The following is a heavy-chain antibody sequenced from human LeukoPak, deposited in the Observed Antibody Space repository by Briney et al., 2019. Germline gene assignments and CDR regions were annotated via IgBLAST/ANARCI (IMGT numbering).Heavy chain of an antibody. CDR1: GFTFGTCG. J-gene: IGHJ4*02. CDR3: ARGSEWSSGVSDY. Sequence: PGGSLFLSCAASGFTFGTCGMNWVRQAPGKGLEWVSSISGSSNYIYYADSVKGRFTISRDNAKNSLYLQMNSLRAEDTAVYYCARGSEWSSGVSDYWGQGTLVTVSS. D-gene: IGHD3-3*01. CDR2: ISGSSNYI. V-gene: IGHV3-21*01.